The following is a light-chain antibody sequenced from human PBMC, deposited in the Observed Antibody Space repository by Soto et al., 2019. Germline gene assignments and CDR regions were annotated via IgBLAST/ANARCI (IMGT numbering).Light chain of an antibody. CDR3: QSYDSSLSGWV. Sequence: QSVLTQPPSLSGAPGQRVTISCTGSSNIGAGYDVHWYQQLPGTAPKLLIYGNTNRPSGVPDRFSGSKSGTSASLAITGLQAEDEADYYCQSYDSSLSGWVFGGGTKLTVL. V-gene: IGLV1-40*01. CDR2: GNT. J-gene: IGLJ3*02. CDR1: SSNIGAGYD.